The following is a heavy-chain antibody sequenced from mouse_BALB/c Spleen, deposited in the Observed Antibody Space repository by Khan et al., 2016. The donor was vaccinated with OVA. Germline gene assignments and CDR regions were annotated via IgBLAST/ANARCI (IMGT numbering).Heavy chain of an antibody. V-gene: IGHV2-6*02. CDR1: AFSLTTYG. CDR2: IWSDGAS. D-gene: IGHD2-1*01. CDR3: ARGNFYAMDY. Sequence: QVQLKESGPGLVAPSQSLSITCTVSAFSLTTYGIHWVRQPPGKGLEWLIVIWSDGASTYNSALKSRLSISKDNSKSQVFLKMNSLQTDDTAMYYCARGNFYAMDYWGQGTSVTVSS. J-gene: IGHJ4*01.